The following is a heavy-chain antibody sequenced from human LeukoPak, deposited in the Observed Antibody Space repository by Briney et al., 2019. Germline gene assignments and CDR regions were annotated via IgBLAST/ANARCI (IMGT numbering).Heavy chain of an antibody. CDR3: ARLGTSTWYSDY. J-gene: IGHJ4*02. CDR1: GYNFTNNW. Sequence: GESLKISCKASGYNFTNNWIVWVRQMPGKGLEWMGIIYPGDSDTRYSPSFQGQVTISADKSIGTAYLQWSSLKASDTAIYYCARLGTSTWYSDYWGQGTLVTVSS. CDR2: IYPGDSDT. V-gene: IGHV5-51*01. D-gene: IGHD6-13*01.